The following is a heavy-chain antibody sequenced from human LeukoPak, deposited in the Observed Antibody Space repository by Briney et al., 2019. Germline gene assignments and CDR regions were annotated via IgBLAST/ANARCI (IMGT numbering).Heavy chain of an antibody. CDR3: AKDRRGTVVRGPIMQTRDYYFEY. CDR2: IRYDGSNK. V-gene: IGHV3-30*02. Sequence: GGSLRLSCAASGFTFSSYGMHWVRQAPGKGLEWVAFIRYDGSNKYYADSVKGRFTISRDNSKNTLYLQMNSLRAEDTAVYYCAKDRRGTVVRGPIMQTRDYYFEYWGQGTLVTVSS. J-gene: IGHJ4*02. CDR1: GFTFSSYG. D-gene: IGHD3-10*01.